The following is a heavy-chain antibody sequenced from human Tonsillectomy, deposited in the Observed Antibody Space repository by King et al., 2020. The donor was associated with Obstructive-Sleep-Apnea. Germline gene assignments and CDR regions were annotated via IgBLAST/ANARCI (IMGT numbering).Heavy chain of an antibody. Sequence: VQLVESGGGLVKPGGSLRLSCAASGFTFTPDNMNWGRQGPGKGLEWVSSISSSGSYIYYADAVKGRFTISRDNAKNSLYLQMQSLRADDTALYYCAREAVAGTSGWFDPWGQGTLVTVSS. V-gene: IGHV3-21*01. CDR1: GFTFTPDN. CDR2: ISSSGSYI. J-gene: IGHJ5*02. D-gene: IGHD6-19*01. CDR3: AREAVAGTSGWFDP.